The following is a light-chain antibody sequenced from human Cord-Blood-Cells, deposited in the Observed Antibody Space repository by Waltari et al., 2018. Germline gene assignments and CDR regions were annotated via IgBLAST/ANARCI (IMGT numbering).Light chain of an antibody. CDR2: AAS. CDR1: QSISSY. V-gene: IGKV1-39*01. J-gene: IGKJ4*01. Sequence: DIQMTQSPSSLSASVGDRVTITCRASQSISSYLNWYQQKPGKAPKLLIYAASSLQSGVPSRFSGSGSGTDFTLTISSLQHEDFATYYCQQSYSTPLTCGGGTKVEIK. CDR3: QQSYSTPLT.